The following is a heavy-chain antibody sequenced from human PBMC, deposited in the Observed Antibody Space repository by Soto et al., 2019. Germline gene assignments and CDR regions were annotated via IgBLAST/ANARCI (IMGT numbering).Heavy chain of an antibody. CDR2: INHSGST. D-gene: IGHD3-16*02. CDR3: ARGLPYDYVWGSYRSYGMDV. V-gene: IGHV4-34*01. CDR1: GGSFSGYY. J-gene: IGHJ6*02. Sequence: PSETLSLTCAVYGGSFSGYYWSWIRQPPGKGLEWIGEINHSGSTNYNPSLKSRVTISVDTSKNQFSLKLSSVTAADTAVYYCARGLPYDYVWGSYRSYGMDVWGQGTRVTVSS.